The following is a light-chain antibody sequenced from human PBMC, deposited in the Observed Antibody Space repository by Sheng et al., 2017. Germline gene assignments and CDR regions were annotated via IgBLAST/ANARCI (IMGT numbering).Light chain of an antibody. Sequence: EIVLTQSPATLSLSPGERATLSCRASQSVSSYLAWYQQKPGQAPRLLIYGASTRATGIPARFSGSGSGTEFTLTISSLQPDDFATYYCQQYNSYQYSFGQGTKLEIK. CDR1: QSVSSY. CDR2: GAS. V-gene: IGKV3-15*01. CDR3: QQYNSYQYS. J-gene: IGKJ2*03.